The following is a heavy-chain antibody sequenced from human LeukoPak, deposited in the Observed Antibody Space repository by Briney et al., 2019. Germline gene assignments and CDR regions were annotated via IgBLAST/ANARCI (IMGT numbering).Heavy chain of an antibody. Sequence: SETLSLTCTVSGGSISSYYWSWIRQPAGKGLEWIGRIYTSGSTNYNPSLKSRVTMSVDTSKNQFSLKLSSVTAADTAVYYCARAGIAAAGVYYYYYYMDVRGKGTTVTVSS. CDR1: GGSISSYY. J-gene: IGHJ6*03. V-gene: IGHV4-4*07. CDR3: ARAGIAAAGVYYYYYYMDV. CDR2: IYTSGST. D-gene: IGHD6-13*01.